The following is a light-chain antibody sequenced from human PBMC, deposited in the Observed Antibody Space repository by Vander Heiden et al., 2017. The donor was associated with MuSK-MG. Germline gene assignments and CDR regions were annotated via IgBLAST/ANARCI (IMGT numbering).Light chain of an antibody. CDR3: QQYYSMPYT. V-gene: IGKV4-1*01. CDR1: QSIFFTSDNKNF. Sequence: DIAMTQSPDSLAVSLGERATINCKSSQSIFFTSDNKNFLAWYQQKPRQPPKVLIYWASTRESGVPDRFRGSGSGTDFTLTINSLQPEDVAVYYCQQYYSMPYTFGQGTKLEIK. J-gene: IGKJ2*01. CDR2: WAS.